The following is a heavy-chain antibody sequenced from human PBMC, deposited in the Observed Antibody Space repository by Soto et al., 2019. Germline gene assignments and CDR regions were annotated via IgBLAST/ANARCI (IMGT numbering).Heavy chain of an antibody. Sequence: SETLSLTCSVSGGSVSSDSYYWNWIRQPPGKGLEWIGFIYYSGSTNHNPSLKSRLTISIDTSKNQFSLKLSSVTAADTAVYYCARSGTAMATKFDYWGQGTLVTVSS. CDR2: IYYSGST. CDR1: GGSVSSDSYY. CDR3: ARSGTAMATKFDY. V-gene: IGHV4-61*01. D-gene: IGHD5-18*01. J-gene: IGHJ4*02.